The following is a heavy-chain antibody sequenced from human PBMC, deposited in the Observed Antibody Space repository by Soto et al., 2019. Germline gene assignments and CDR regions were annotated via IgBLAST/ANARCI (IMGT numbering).Heavy chain of an antibody. CDR2: ISGSGGST. V-gene: IGHV3-23*01. CDR3: AKDFPYDFSAFDI. D-gene: IGHD3-3*01. Sequence: AGGSLRLSCAASGFTLNSYAMSWVRQAPGKGLEWVSAISGSGGSTYYADSVKGRFTISRDNSKNTLYLQMNSLRAEDTAVYYCAKDFPYDFSAFDIWGQGTMVTVSS. J-gene: IGHJ3*02. CDR1: GFTLNSYA.